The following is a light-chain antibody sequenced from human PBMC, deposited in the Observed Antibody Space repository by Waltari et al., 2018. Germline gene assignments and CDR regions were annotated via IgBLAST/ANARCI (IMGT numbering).Light chain of an antibody. V-gene: IGLV2-14*03. CDR1: SSDIGGYKH. Sequence: QSALTQPASVSGSPGQSITISCTGTSSDIGGYKHVSWYQQHPGKAPKLMIYDGSNRPSGVSIRFSGAKSGNTAALTISGLQAEDEADYYCSSFASSSTWVFGGGTKLTVL. CDR3: SSFASSSTWV. CDR2: DGS. J-gene: IGLJ3*02.